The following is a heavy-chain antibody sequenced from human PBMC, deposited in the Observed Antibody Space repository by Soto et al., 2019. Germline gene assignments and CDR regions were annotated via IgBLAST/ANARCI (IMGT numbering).Heavy chain of an antibody. D-gene: IGHD3-22*01. CDR1: GYTFTSYG. CDR2: ISAYNGNT. J-gene: IGHJ3*02. V-gene: IGHV1-18*01. CDR3: ASKVKGVVVANDAFDI. Sequence: ASVKVSCKASGYTFTSYGISWVRQAPGQGLEWMGWISAYNGNTNYAQKLQGRVTMTTDTSTSTAYMELRSLRSEDTAVYYCASKVKGVVVANDAFDIWGQGTMVTVSS.